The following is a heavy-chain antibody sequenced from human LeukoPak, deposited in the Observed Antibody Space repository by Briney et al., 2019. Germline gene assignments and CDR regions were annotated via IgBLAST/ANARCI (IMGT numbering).Heavy chain of an antibody. Sequence: PSETLSLTCAVYGGSFSGYYWSWLRQPPGKGLEWLGTIYYSGSTYYNPSLKSRVTIAVDTSKNQFSLKLSSVTAADTAMYYCARDVGDGDYGWFDPWGQGTLVTVSS. V-gene: IGHV4-34*01. CDR2: IYYSGST. CDR3: ARDVGDGDYGWFDP. CDR1: GGSFSGYY. D-gene: IGHD4-17*01. J-gene: IGHJ5*02.